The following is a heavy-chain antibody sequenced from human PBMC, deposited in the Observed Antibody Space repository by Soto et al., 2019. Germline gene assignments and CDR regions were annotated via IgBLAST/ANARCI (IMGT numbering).Heavy chain of an antibody. D-gene: IGHD2-15*01. CDR2: IYYSGST. Sequence: SETLSLTCTVSGGSISSYYWSWIRQPPGKGLEWIGYIYYSGSTNYNPSLKSRVTISVDTSKNQFSLKLSSVTAADTAVYYCASYHVVVAATPEYFQHWGQGTLVTVSS. V-gene: IGHV4-59*01. CDR1: GGSISSYY. CDR3: ASYHVVVAATPEYFQH. J-gene: IGHJ1*01.